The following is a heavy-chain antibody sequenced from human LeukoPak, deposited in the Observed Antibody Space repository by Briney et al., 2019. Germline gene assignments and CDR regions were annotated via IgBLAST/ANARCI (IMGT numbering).Heavy chain of an antibody. CDR3: ASTKYYYDSSGYSFDY. J-gene: IGHJ4*02. Sequence: GASVKVSCKASGYTFTSYGISWVRQAPGQGLEWMGWISAYNGNTNYAQKLQGRVTMTTDTSTSTAYMELSSLRSDDTAVYYCASTKYYYDSSGYSFDYWGQGTLVTVSS. V-gene: IGHV1-18*01. CDR2: ISAYNGNT. D-gene: IGHD3-22*01. CDR1: GYTFTSYG.